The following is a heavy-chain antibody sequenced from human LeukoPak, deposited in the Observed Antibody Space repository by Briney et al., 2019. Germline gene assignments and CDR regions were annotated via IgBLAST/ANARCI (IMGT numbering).Heavy chain of an antibody. Sequence: SVKVSCKASGYTFTGYYMHWVRQAPGQGLEWMGLINPNSGGTNYAQKFQGRVTMTRDTSISTAYMELSRLRSDDTAVYYCARDRYYDILTGYFPNYYFDYWGQGTLVTVSS. J-gene: IGHJ4*02. CDR1: GYTFTGYY. CDR3: ARDRYYDILTGYFPNYYFDY. V-gene: IGHV1-2*02. D-gene: IGHD3-9*01. CDR2: INPNSGGT.